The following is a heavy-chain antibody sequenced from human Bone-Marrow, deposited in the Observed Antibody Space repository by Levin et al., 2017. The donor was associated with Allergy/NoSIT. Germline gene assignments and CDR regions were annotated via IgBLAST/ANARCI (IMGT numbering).Heavy chain of an antibody. CDR2: ISRSGGGK. CDR3: ARDDVWSFDS. D-gene: IGHD3-3*01. J-gene: IGHJ4*02. CDR1: GFTFSSYT. V-gene: IGHV3-48*02. Sequence: GGSLRLSCEASGFTFSSYTMNWVRQAPGKGLEWVSYISRSGGGKYYADSVKGRFTISRDNAKNSVYLQMDSLRDEDTAVYYCARDDVWSFDSWGQGTLVTVSS.